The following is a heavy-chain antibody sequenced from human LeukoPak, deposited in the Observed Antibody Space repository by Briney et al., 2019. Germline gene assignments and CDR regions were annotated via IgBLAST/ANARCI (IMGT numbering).Heavy chain of an antibody. CDR3: ARDLLAAAGRDY. CDR2: IYSGGST. D-gene: IGHD6-13*01. V-gene: IGHV3-66*01. J-gene: IGHJ4*02. Sequence: GGSLRLSCAASGFTVSSNYMSRVRQAPGKGLEWVSVIYSGGSTYYADSVKGRFTISRDNSKNTLYLQMNSLRAEDTAVYYCARDLLAAAGRDYWGQGTLVTVSS. CDR1: GFTVSSNY.